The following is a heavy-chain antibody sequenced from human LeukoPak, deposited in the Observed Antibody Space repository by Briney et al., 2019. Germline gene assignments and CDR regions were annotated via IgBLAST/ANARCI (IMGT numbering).Heavy chain of an antibody. CDR3: AREARGRGGYNSFDY. D-gene: IGHD1-26*01. J-gene: IGHJ4*02. CDR1: GFTFSSYA. V-gene: IGHV3-23*01. Sequence: GGSLRLSCAASGFTFSSYAMNWVRQAPGKGLEWVSGISGSGDSTYYADSVKGRFTISRDNSKNTLYLQMNSLRAEDTAVYYCAREARGRGGYNSFDYWGQGTLVTVSS. CDR2: ISGSGDST.